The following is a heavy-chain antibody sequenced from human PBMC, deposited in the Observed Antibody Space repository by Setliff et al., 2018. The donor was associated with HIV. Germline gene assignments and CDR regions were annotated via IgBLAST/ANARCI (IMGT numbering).Heavy chain of an antibody. J-gene: IGHJ4*02. V-gene: IGHV4-61*02. CDR1: GGSIRSGNHY. CDR2: IYTSGST. D-gene: IGHD3-3*01. Sequence: KSSETLSLTCTVSGGSIRSGNHYWSWIRQPAGKGLEWIGRIYTSGSTNYNPSLKSRVTMSLDTSKNQFSLKLSSVTAADTAVYYCAREGQCLDGLPYYFDYWGQGTLVTVSS. CDR3: AREGQCLDGLPYYFDY.